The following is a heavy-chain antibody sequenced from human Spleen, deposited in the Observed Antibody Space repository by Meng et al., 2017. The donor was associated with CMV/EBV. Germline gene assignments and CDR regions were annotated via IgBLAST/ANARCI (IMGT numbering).Heavy chain of an antibody. CDR3: ARGKGYHYIAVAGTIPFLDRYFDL. D-gene: IGHD6-19*01. Sequence: SETLSLTCTVSGGSINTSSYYWVWLRQPPGKRLEWLGSIFYTGTTDYNPSLKSRITISADRSKNQFSLKLTSVTAADTAVYYCARGKGYHYIAVAGTIPFLDRYFDLWGRGTLVTVSS. V-gene: IGHV4-39*01. J-gene: IGHJ2*01. CDR2: IFYTGTT. CDR1: GGSINTSSYY.